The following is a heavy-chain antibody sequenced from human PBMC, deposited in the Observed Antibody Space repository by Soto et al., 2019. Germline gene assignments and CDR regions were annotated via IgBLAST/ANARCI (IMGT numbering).Heavy chain of an antibody. V-gene: IGHV3-74*01. D-gene: IGHD5-18*01. CDR1: GFSFSSYW. CDR3: AKREGNTYGLFH. Sequence: EVQLVESGGGLVQPGGSLRLSCAASGFSFSSYWIHWVRQAPGKGLVWVSRIKTDGSSTDYADSVKGRFTISRDNAKNTLYLQMNSLSAEDTAVYYCAKREGNTYGLFHWGQRTLVTVSS. J-gene: IGHJ4*02. CDR2: IKTDGSST.